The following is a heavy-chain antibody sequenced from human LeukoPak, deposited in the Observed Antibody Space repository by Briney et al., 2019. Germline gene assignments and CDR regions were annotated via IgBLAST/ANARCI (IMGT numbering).Heavy chain of an antibody. J-gene: IGHJ4*02. CDR2: INSDGRST. V-gene: IGHV3-74*01. D-gene: IGHD2-15*01. CDR3: SRGGFYSNVHFDY. CDR1: GFTFSSYW. Sequence: GGSLRLSCAASGFTFSSYWMHWVRQAPGKGLVWVSRINSDGRSTNYADSVKGRFTISRDNTKNTLYLQMNSLRAEDTAVYYCSRGGFYSNVHFDYWGQGTLATVSS.